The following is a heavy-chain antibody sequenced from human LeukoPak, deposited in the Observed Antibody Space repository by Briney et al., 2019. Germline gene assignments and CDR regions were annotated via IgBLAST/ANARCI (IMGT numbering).Heavy chain of an antibody. V-gene: IGHV1-3*01. CDR1: GYTFSSNA. CDR2: INAGNGDT. D-gene: IGHD3-22*01. J-gene: IGHJ5*02. CDR3: ARDTGLGVYYDGRGYYSAGSWFDP. Sequence: ASLKVSCKASGYTFSSNAIHWVRQAPGQRLEWMGWINAGNGDTKYSQKFQGRVTITRDTSASTAYMELSSLRSEDTAVYYCARDTGLGVYYDGRGYYSAGSWFDPWGQGTLVTVSS.